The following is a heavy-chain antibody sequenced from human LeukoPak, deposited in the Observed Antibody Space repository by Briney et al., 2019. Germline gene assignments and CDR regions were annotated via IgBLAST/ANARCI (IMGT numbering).Heavy chain of an antibody. Sequence: SETLSLTCTVSGGSISSSSYYWGWIRQPPGKGLEWIGSIYYSGSTYYNSSLKSRVTISVDRSKNQFSLKLSSVTAADTAVYYCATGGDYCSSTSCSINAFDIWGQGTMVTVSS. CDR2: IYYSGST. V-gene: IGHV4-39*07. CDR3: ATGGDYCSSTSCSINAFDI. CDR1: GGSISSSSYY. D-gene: IGHD2-2*01. J-gene: IGHJ3*02.